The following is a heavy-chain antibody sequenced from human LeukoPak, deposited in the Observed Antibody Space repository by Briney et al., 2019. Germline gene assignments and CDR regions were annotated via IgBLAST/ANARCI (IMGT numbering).Heavy chain of an antibody. CDR1: GFTFSSYA. CDR3: AKGGYCSGGSCYLDY. J-gene: IGHJ4*02. Sequence: GGSLRLSCAASGFTFSSYAMSWVRQAPGKGLEWVSAISGSGGSTYYADSVKGRFTISRDNSKNSLYLQMNSLRAEDMALYYCAKGGYCSGGSCYLDYWGQGTLVTVSS. D-gene: IGHD2-15*01. V-gene: IGHV3-23*01. CDR2: ISGSGGST.